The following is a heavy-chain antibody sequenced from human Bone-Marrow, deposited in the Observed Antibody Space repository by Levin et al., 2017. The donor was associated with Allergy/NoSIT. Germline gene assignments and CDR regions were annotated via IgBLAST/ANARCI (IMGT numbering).Heavy chain of an antibody. CDR1: GGSISTGGFH. D-gene: IGHD5-24*01. J-gene: IGHJ4*02. CDR3: AREDGYVFDY. Sequence: SETLSLTCSLSGGSISTGGFHWSWVRQRPGKGLEWIGYIYYSGNTYYSPSLQSRLSISIDTSKNQFSLRLTSVTAADTAVYYCAREDGYVFDYWGQGTLVTVSS. V-gene: IGHV4-31*03. CDR2: IYYSGNT.